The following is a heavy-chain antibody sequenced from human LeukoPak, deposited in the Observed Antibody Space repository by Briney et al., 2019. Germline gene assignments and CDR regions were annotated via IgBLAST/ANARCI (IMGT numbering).Heavy chain of an antibody. CDR1: GGSISSGSYY. J-gene: IGHJ4*02. CDR3: ARVKGHPAHFDY. V-gene: IGHV4-61*02. CDR2: IYTSGST. Sequence: SQTLSLTCTVSGGSISSGSYYWSWIRQPAGKGLEWIGRIYTSGSTNYNPSLKSRVTISVDTSKNQFSLKLSSVTAGDTAVYYCARVKGHPAHFDYWGQGTLVTVSS.